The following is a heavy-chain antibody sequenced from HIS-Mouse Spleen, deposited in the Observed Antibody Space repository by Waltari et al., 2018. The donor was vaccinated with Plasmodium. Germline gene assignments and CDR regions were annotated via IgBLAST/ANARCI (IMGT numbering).Heavy chain of an antibody. J-gene: IGHJ2*01. V-gene: IGHV3-7*01. CDR2: IKKDGSEK. CDR3: ASSWYWYFDL. CDR1: GFTFSSYW. Sequence: EVQLVESGGGLVQPGGSLRLSCAASGFTFSSYWMSWVRQGPGKGVEWVANIKKDGSEKYYVDSVKGRFTISRDNAKNSLYLQMNSLRAEDTAVYYCASSWYWYFDLWGRGTLVTVSS. D-gene: IGHD6-13*01.